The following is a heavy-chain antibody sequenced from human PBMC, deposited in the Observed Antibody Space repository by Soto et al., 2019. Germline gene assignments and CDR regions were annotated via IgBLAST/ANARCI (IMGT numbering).Heavy chain of an antibody. V-gene: IGHV4-4*07. Sequence: QMQLQESGPGLVKPSETLSLTCTVSGGSIRGYYWSWIRQSAGMRLEWIGRMHTSGSTNYNPSLKSRVTISGSMSQKPVSLKLESVAAPGPGLQLWGGGVKPEAPFGLWGQGTPVTVSS. J-gene: IGHJ1*01. CDR1: GGSIRGYY. CDR2: MHTSGST. CDR3: GGGVKPEAPFGL. D-gene: IGHD3-16*01.